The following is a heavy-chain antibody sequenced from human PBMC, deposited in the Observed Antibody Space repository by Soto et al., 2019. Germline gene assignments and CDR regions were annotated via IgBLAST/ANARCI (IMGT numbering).Heavy chain of an antibody. CDR3: TRPLRATAGTTFYY. CDR2: INPSGGST. CDR1: GYTFTSYY. J-gene: IGHJ4*01. Sequence: ASVKVSCKASGYTFTSYYMHWVRQAPGQGLEWMGIINPSGGSTSYAQKFQGRVTMTRDTSTSTAYMELNSLTSEDTAVYYCTRPLRATAGTTFYYWGQGSLVTVSS. V-gene: IGHV1-46*01. D-gene: IGHD1-1*01.